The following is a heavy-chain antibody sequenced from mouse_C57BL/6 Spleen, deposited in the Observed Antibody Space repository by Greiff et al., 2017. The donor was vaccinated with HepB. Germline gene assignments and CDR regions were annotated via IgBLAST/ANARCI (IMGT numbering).Heavy chain of an antibody. CDR2: ISSGGSYT. CDR3: ARQEGPFYYFDY. CDR1: GFTFSSYG. J-gene: IGHJ2*01. Sequence: EVQWVESGGDLVKPGGSLKLSCAASGFTFSSYGMSWVRQTPDKRLEWVATISSGGSYTYYPDSVKGRFTISRDNAKNTLYLQMSSLKSEDTAMYYCARQEGPFYYFDYWGQGTTLTVSS. V-gene: IGHV5-6*01.